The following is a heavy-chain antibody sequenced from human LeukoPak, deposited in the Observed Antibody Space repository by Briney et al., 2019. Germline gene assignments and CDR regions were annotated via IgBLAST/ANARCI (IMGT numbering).Heavy chain of an antibody. CDR3: ASCSGGSCDFRVAFDI. Sequence: ASVKVSCKSSGYTFTDYYLHWVRQAPGQGLEWMGWITPKTGGTNYAQKFKGRVTMTRDTSISTVYMDLSGLRSDDTAVYYCASCSGGSCDFRVAFDIWGQGTMVTVSS. CDR2: ITPKTGGT. V-gene: IGHV1-2*02. J-gene: IGHJ3*02. D-gene: IGHD2-15*01. CDR1: GYTFTDYY.